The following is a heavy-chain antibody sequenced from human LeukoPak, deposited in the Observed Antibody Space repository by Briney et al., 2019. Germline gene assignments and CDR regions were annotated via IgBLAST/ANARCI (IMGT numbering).Heavy chain of an antibody. CDR1: GFTFSSYS. CDR3: ARDGERTDYKHYYYYYGMDV. Sequence: GGSLRLSCAASGFTFSSYSMNWVRQAPGKGLEWVSYISSSSSTVYYADSVKGRFTISRDNAKNSLYLQMNSLRDEDTAVYYCARDGERTDYKHYYYYYGMDVWGQGTTVTVSS. D-gene: IGHD4-11*01. CDR2: ISSSSSTV. J-gene: IGHJ6*02. V-gene: IGHV3-48*02.